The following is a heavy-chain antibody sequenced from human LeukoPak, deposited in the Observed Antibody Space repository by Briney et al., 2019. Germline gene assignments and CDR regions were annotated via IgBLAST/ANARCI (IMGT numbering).Heavy chain of an antibody. V-gene: IGHV1-2*02. CDR1: GYTFTGDY. CDR2: INPNSGGT. J-gene: IGHJ4*02. Sequence: ASVKLSCTASGYTFTGDYMHWLRQAPGQGLEWMGWINPNSGGTNYAQKFQGRVTMTRYTAISTAYMELSRLRSDDTAVYYCASGRFLEWFLFDYWGQGTLVTVSS. D-gene: IGHD3-3*01. CDR3: ASGRFLEWFLFDY.